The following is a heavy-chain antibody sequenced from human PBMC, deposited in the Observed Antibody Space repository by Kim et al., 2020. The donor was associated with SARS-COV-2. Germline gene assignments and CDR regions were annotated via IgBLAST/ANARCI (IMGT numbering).Heavy chain of an antibody. CDR1: GFTFSSYA. J-gene: IGHJ4*02. CDR2: ISYDGSNK. Sequence: GGSLRLSCAASGFTFSSYAMHWVRQAPGKGLEWVAVISYDGSNKYYADSVKGRFTISRDNSKNTLYLQMNSLRAEDTAVYYCARRYDIDYWGQGTLVTVS. D-gene: IGHD3-9*01. V-gene: IGHV3-30-3*01. CDR3: ARRYDIDY.